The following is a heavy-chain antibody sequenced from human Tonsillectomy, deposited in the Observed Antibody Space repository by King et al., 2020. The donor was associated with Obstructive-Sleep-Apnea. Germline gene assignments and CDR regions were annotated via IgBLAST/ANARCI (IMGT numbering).Heavy chain of an antibody. D-gene: IGHD4-17*01. V-gene: IGHV4-34*01. CDR3: ASLMVTTGDY. CDR1: GGSFSGYY. CDR2: INHSGGT. J-gene: IGHJ4*02. Sequence: HVQLQQWGAGLLKPSETLSLTCAVYGGSFSGYYWSWIRQPPGKGLEWIGEINHSGGTNYNPSLKSRVTISVDTSKNHFSLRLSSVTAADTAVYYCASLMVTTGDYWGQGTLVTVSS.